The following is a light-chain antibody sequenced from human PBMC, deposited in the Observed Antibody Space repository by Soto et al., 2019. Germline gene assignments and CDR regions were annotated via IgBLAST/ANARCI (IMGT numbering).Light chain of an antibody. CDR2: AAS. J-gene: IGKJ1*01. CDR1: QSVNSN. CDR3: QRYNSWPS. V-gene: IGKV3-15*01. Sequence: EIVLTQSPATLSLSPGERATLSCRASQSVNSNLAWYQLKPGQAPRLLIYAASTRATGILARFSSSGSGTDFSLTIISLQSEDFAVDYCQRYNSWPSFGQGTKVDIK.